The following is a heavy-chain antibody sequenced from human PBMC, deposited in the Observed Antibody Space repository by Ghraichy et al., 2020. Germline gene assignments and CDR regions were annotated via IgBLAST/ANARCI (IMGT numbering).Heavy chain of an antibody. V-gene: IGHV2-5*02. CDR3: AHRGDVNARVVTFGF. J-gene: IGHJ3*01. CDR1: GFSLNTHGVG. D-gene: IGHD3-16*01. Sequence: SGPTLVKTTQALTLTCTFSGFSLNTHGVGVGWIRQPPGKALEWLGNIYWDDGERYSPSLRSRLTITKDTSRNQVVLTMTNMAPVDTATYYCAHRGDVNARVVTFGFWGQGTMVTVSS. CDR2: IYWDDGE.